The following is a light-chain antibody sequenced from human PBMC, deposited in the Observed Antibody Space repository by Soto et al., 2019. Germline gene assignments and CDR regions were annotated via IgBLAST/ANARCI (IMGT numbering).Light chain of an antibody. CDR2: AAS. V-gene: IGKV1-39*01. CDR1: QTISSY. J-gene: IGKJ4*01. Sequence: DIQMTQSPSSLSASVGDRVTITFRASQTISSYLNWYQQRPGKAPKLLIYAASSLQSGVPSRFSGSGSGTDFSLTISDLQPEDFASYYCQQSFSNPLTFGGGTKVDIK. CDR3: QQSFSNPLT.